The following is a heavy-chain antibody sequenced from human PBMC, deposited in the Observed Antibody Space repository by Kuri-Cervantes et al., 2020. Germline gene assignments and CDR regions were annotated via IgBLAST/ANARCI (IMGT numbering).Heavy chain of an antibody. Sequence: SGPTLVKPTQTLTLTCTFSGFSLSTSGVGVGWIRQPPGKALEWLALIYWDDDKRYSPSLKSRLTITKDTSKNQVVLTMTNMDPVDTATYYCAHRRIWRSNDAFDIWGQGTMVTASS. V-gene: IGHV2-5*02. J-gene: IGHJ3*02. CDR3: AHRRIWRSNDAFDI. D-gene: IGHD3-10*01. CDR2: IYWDDDK. CDR1: GFSLSTSGVG.